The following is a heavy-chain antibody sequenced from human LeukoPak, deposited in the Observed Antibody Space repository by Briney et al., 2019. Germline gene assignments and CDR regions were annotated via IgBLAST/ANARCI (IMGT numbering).Heavy chain of an antibody. CDR2: ISSSSSYI. CDR3: ARDEGSGSYLDY. CDR1: GFTFSSYS. D-gene: IGHD3-10*01. V-gene: IGHV3-21*01. Sequence: GGSLRLSCAASGFTFSSYSMNWVRQAPGKGLEWVSSISSSSSYIYYADSVKGRFTIPRDNAKNSLYLQMNSLRAEDTAVYYCARDEGSGSYLDYWGQGTLVTVSS. J-gene: IGHJ4*02.